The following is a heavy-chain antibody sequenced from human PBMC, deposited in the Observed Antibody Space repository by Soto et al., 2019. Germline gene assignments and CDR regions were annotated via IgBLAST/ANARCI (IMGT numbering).Heavy chain of an antibody. CDR1: GGSISSGGYY. D-gene: IGHD2-15*01. J-gene: IGHJ3*02. Sequence: QVQLQESGPGLVKPSQTLSLTCTVSGGSISSGGYYWSWIRQHPGKGLEWIGYIYYSGSTYYNPSLKSRVTISVDTSKNQFSLKLSSVTAADTAVYYCAIGYCSGGTCYDAFDIWGQGTMVTVSS. CDR2: IYYSGST. V-gene: IGHV4-31*03. CDR3: AIGYCSGGTCYDAFDI.